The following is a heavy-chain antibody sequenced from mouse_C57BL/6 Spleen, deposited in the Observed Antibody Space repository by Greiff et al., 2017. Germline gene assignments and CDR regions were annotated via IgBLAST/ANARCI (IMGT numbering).Heavy chain of an antibody. Sequence: DVKLVESGGGLVKPGGSLKLSCAASGFTFSSYTMSWVRQTPEKRLEWVATISGGGGNTYYPDSVKGRFTISRDNAKNTLYLQMSSLRSEDTALYYCAREIGYGNYAWFAYWGQGTLVTVSA. V-gene: IGHV5-9*01. CDR3: AREIGYGNYAWFAY. J-gene: IGHJ3*01. CDR1: GFTFSSYT. D-gene: IGHD2-10*02. CDR2: ISGGGGNT.